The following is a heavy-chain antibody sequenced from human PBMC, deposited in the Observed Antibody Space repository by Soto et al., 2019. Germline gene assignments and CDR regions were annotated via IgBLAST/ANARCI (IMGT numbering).Heavy chain of an antibody. Sequence: ASVKVSCKASGYTFTSYAMHWVRQAPGQRLEWMGWISAGNSDTKYSQKFQGRVTITRDTSASTAYMELSSLRSEDTAVYYCASMDSSSWYQWSYYYYGMDVWGQGTTVTVSS. CDR2: ISAGNSDT. CDR1: GYTFTSYA. D-gene: IGHD6-13*01. V-gene: IGHV1-3*01. J-gene: IGHJ6*02. CDR3: ASMDSSSWYQWSYYYYGMDV.